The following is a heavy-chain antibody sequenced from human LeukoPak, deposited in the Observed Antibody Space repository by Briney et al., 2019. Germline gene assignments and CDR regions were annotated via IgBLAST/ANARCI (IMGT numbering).Heavy chain of an antibody. D-gene: IGHD1-14*01. V-gene: IGHV3-23*01. CDR1: GFTFSSYG. CDR3: ATSPPIRMGPAQFDY. Sequence: GGSLKLSCTASGFTFSSYGMSWVRQAPGKGLEWVSGISGSDGSTYYADSVKGRFTISRDNSKNTLYLQMNSLRAEDTAVYYCATSPPIRMGPAQFDYWGQGTLVTVSS. CDR2: ISGSDGST. J-gene: IGHJ4*02.